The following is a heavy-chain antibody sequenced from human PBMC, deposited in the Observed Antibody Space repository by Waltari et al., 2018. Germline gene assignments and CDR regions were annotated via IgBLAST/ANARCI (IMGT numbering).Heavy chain of an antibody. V-gene: IGHV1-8*03. J-gene: IGHJ4*02. CDR2: MNPNSGNT. D-gene: IGHD3-3*01. CDR1: GYTFTSYD. Sequence: QVQLVQSGAEVKKPGASVKVSCKASGYTFTSYDINWVRQATGQGLEWMGWMNPNSGNTGYAQKFQGRVTITRNTSISTAYMELSSLRSEDTAVYYCARAETYYDFWSGYSQGLFDYWGQGTLVTVSS. CDR3: ARAETYYDFWSGYSQGLFDY.